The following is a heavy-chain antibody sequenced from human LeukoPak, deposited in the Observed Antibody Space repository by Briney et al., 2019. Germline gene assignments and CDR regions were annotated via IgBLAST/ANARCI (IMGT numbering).Heavy chain of an antibody. J-gene: IGHJ4*02. V-gene: IGHV3-9*01. CDR2: ISWNSGSI. CDR3: AKASNSGSYGYYFDY. CDR1: GFTFDDYA. Sequence: GGSLRLSCAASGFTFDDYAMHWVRQAPGKGLEWVSGISWNSGSIGYADSVKGRFTISRDNAKNSLYLQMNSLRAEDTALYYCAKASNSGSYGYYFDYWGQGTPVTVSS. D-gene: IGHD1-26*01.